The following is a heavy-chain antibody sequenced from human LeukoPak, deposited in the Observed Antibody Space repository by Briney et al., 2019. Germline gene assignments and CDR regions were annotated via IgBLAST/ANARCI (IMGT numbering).Heavy chain of an antibody. Sequence: GGSLRLSCAASGFTFSSYGMHWVRQAPGKGLEWVAFIQYDGSNKYYADSVKGRFTISRDNSKNTLYLQMNSLRAEDTAVYYCAKSIGKDIWGQGTMVTVSS. CDR3: AKSIGKDI. CDR2: IQYDGSNK. J-gene: IGHJ3*02. V-gene: IGHV3-30*02. D-gene: IGHD4-23*01. CDR1: GFTFSSYG.